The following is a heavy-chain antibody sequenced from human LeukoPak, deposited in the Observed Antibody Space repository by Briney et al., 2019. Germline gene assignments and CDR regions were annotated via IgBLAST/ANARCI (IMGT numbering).Heavy chain of an antibody. V-gene: IGHV1-58*02. D-gene: IGHD6-19*01. Sequence: GTSVKVSCKASGFTFTSSAMQWVRQARGQRLEWIGWIVVGSGNTNYAQKFQERVTITRDMSTSTAYMELSSLRSEYTSVYYCASELAVAEDYYYGMDVWGQGTTVTVSS. J-gene: IGHJ6*02. CDR1: GFTFTSSA. CDR2: IVVGSGNT. CDR3: ASELAVAEDYYYGMDV.